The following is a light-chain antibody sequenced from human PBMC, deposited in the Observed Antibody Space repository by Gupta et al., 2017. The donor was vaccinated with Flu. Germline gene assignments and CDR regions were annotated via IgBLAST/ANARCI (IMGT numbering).Light chain of an antibody. V-gene: IGKV1-39*01. J-gene: IGKJ5*01. CDR3: RQTNSTPPS. CDR2: AAS. Sequence: PSSLSASVGDRVTITCRASQSISSSLNSYQQKPGKAPKLLLYAASSLQSAVPSRFSASGSGTDFTLTIIRLQPEDFATYYCRQTNSTPPSFGRGTLLNIK. CDR1: QSISSS.